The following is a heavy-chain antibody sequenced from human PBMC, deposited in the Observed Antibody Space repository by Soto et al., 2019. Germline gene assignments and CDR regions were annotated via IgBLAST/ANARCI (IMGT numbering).Heavy chain of an antibody. CDR1: GGTFNTYA. CDR3: ARWGGLSCSGAVCFKKPFDY. D-gene: IGHD2-8*02. Sequence: QVQLVQSGAEGKRPESWMKVSGKPPGGTFNTYAITWGRQAPDQGLEWWGAIIPISGTTKYAQKFQGRVTITADKSTSTVYMDLSSLRSEDTAVYYCARWGGLSCSGAVCFKKPFDYWGQGTLVTVSS. CDR2: IIPISGTT. V-gene: IGHV1-69*06. J-gene: IGHJ4*02.